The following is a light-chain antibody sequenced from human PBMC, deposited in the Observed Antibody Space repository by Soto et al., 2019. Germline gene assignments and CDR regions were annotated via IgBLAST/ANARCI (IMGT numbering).Light chain of an antibody. CDR1: QSVSSN. V-gene: IGKV3-11*01. J-gene: IGKJ4*01. CDR3: QQRSNWLFT. CDR2: AAS. Sequence: ILMTQSPATLAVSPGEKAILSCRASQSVSSNLAWYQHKPGQAPRLLIYAASSRATGIPARFSGSGSGTDFTLTISSLEPEDFAVYYCQQRSNWLFTFGGGTKVDIK.